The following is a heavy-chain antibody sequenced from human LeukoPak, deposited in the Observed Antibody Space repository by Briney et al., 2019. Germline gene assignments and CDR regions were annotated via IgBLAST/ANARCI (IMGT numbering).Heavy chain of an antibody. V-gene: IGHV3-23*01. CDR1: GFTFSSCA. D-gene: IGHD5-18*01. CDR2: ISGSGGST. J-gene: IGHJ4*02. Sequence: GGSLRLSCAASGFTFSSCAMSWVRQAPGKGLEWVSAISGSGGSTYYADSVKGRFTISRDNSKNTLYLQMNSLRAEDTAVYYCAKDEGSYGQARFGYWGQGTLVTVSS. CDR3: AKDEGSYGQARFGY.